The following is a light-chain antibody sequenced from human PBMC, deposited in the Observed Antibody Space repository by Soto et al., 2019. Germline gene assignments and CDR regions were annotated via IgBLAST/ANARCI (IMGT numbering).Light chain of an antibody. CDR2: DVF. Sequence: EIVLTQSPATLSLSPGERATLSCRASQSVNNYLAWYQQKPGQAPRLVIYDVFNRAPGTPARFSGSGSGTDFTITISSLEPEDFGVYYCQRRSHWPWLTFGGGTRVEIK. CDR1: QSVNNY. J-gene: IGKJ4*01. V-gene: IGKV3-11*01. CDR3: QRRSHWPWLT.